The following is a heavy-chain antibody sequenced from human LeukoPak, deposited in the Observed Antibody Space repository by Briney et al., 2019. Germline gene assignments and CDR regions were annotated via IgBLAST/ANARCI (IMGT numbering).Heavy chain of an antibody. CDR2: IRTKGNGYAT. CDR1: GFTFSASA. D-gene: IGHD3-16*01. J-gene: IGHJ4*02. V-gene: IGHV3-73*01. CDR3: ASYYNDGNYYLNF. Sequence: GGSLRLSCAASGFTFSASAMHWVRQAPGKGLEWVGRIRTKGNGYATTYGESVRGRFTISRDDAKSTAYLQMSSLKTEDTAVYYCASYYNDGNYYLNFWGQGTLVTVSS.